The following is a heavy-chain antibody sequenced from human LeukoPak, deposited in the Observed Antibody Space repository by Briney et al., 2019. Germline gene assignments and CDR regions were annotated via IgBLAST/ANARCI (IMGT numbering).Heavy chain of an antibody. CDR2: INPNSGVT. D-gene: IGHD2-8*01. Sequence: ASVKVSCKASGYTFTGYYMHWVRQAPGQGLEWMGRINPNSGVTTFAQKFQGRVTMTSDPSINTAYMELSRLRSDDTAKYYCAREPLYCTNGVCYSGWFDPWGQGSLVTVSS. CDR1: GYTFTGYY. V-gene: IGHV1-2*06. CDR3: AREPLYCTNGVCYSGWFDP. J-gene: IGHJ5*02.